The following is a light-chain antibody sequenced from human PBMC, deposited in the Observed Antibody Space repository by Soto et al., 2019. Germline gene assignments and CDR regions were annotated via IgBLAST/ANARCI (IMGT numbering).Light chain of an antibody. J-gene: IGKJ1*01. Sequence: DIQMTQSPSTLSASVGDRVTITCRASQSVSNWLAWYQQKPGKAPKLLIYDASSLESGVPSSFSGSGSGTEFTLTISXXXXXDFATYYCQQYNTYSWTFGQGTKVEXK. CDR3: QQYNTYSWT. V-gene: IGKV1-5*01. CDR1: QSVSNW. CDR2: DAS.